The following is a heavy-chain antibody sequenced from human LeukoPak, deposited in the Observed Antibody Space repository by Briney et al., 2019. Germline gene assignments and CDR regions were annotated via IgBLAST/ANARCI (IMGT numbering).Heavy chain of an antibody. CDR3: AGRGSSPHDAFDI. J-gene: IGHJ3*02. CDR2: IYYSGST. CDR1: GGSISSYY. Sequence: SETLSLTCTVSGGSISSYYWSWIRQPAGKGLEWIGYIYYSGSTNYNPSLKSRVTISVDTSKNQFSLKLSSVTAADTAVYYCAGRGSSPHDAFDIWGQGTMVTVSS. V-gene: IGHV4-59*01. D-gene: IGHD6-13*01.